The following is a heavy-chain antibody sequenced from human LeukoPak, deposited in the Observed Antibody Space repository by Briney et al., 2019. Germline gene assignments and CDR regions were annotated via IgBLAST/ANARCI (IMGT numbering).Heavy chain of an antibody. CDR1: GYTFTSYA. CDR2: INAGNGNT. D-gene: IGHD3-9*01. J-gene: IGHJ4*02. V-gene: IGHV1-3*01. CDR3: ARGYDILTGYYRVRY. Sequence: ASVRVSCKASGYTFTSYAMHWVRQAPGQRLEWMGWINAGNGNTKYSQKFQGRVTITRDTSASTAYMELSSLRSEDTAVYYCARGYDILTGYYRVRYWGQGTLVTVSS.